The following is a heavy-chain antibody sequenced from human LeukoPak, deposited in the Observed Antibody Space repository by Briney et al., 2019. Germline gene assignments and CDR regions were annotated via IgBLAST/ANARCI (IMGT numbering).Heavy chain of an antibody. CDR3: AKDPCGARYFDY. J-gene: IGHJ4*02. D-gene: IGHD4-17*01. CDR2: LSGSGYNT. Sequence: GGSLRLSCAASGFTFSSHALSWVRQAPGKGLEWVSSLSGSGYNTYYADSVKGRFTISRDNSKNTVYLQMNSLGAEDTAVYYCAKDPCGARYFDYWGQGTLVTVSS. CDR1: GFTFSSHA. V-gene: IGHV3-23*01.